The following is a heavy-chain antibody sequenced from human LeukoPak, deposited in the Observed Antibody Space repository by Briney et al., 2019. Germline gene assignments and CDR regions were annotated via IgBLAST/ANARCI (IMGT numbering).Heavy chain of an antibody. D-gene: IGHD6-19*01. J-gene: IGHJ6*02. Sequence: SQTLSLTCAISGDSVSSNSAAWNWIRQSPSRGLEWLGRTYYRSKWYNDYAVSVKSRITINPDTSKNQFSLQLNSVTPEDTAVYYCARGRSRIAVAGYYYYYYGMDVWGQGTTVTVSS. V-gene: IGHV6-1*01. CDR1: GDSVSSNSAA. CDR2: TYYRSKWYN. CDR3: ARGRSRIAVAGYYYYYYGMDV.